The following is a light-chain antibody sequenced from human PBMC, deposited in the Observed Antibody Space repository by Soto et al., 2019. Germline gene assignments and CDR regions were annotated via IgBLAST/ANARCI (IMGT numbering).Light chain of an antibody. V-gene: IGLV1-40*01. Sequence: QSVLPQPPSVSGAPGQRVTISCTGSSSNVGAGYDVHWYQQLPGTAPKLLIYGNYNRPSGVPDRFSGSKSGTSASLAITGLQAEEVVDYSCQSYDNSLTNYVFGTGTNVTVL. CDR3: QSYDNSLTNYV. CDR1: SSNVGAGYD. CDR2: GNY. J-gene: IGLJ1*01.